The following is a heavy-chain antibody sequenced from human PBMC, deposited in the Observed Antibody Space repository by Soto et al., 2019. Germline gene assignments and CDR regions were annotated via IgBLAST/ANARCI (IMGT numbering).Heavy chain of an antibody. J-gene: IGHJ4*02. V-gene: IGHV3-23*01. CDR2: LSDNGGRT. D-gene: IGHD1-1*01. CDR1: GXTFSNYG. CDR3: AKDYWNPRYFDN. Sequence: RSRRLSCAASGXTFSNYGMSWVRQAPGKGLEWVSALSDNGGRTRYADSVKGRFTISRDNYHNTLYLQMLSMRADDKAIYYCAKDYWNPRYFDNWGQGTLVTVSS.